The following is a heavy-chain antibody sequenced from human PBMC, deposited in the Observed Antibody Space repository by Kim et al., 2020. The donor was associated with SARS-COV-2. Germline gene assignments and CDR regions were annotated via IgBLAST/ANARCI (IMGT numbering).Heavy chain of an antibody. J-gene: IGHJ4*02. CDR2: INQDGSEK. CDR1: GFTFNDFW. CDR3: ARDHPADGLFLDN. V-gene: IGHV3-7*01. D-gene: IGHD3-22*01. Sequence: GGSLRLSCAASGFTFNDFWMTWVRQAPGKGLEWVANINQDGSEKYYVDSVKGRFTISRDKARNSLYLQMNSLRAEDTAVFYCARDHPADGLFLDNWGQGTLVTVSS.